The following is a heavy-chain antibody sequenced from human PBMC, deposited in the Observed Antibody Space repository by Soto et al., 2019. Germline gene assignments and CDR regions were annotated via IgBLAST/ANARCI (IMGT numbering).Heavy chain of an antibody. CDR3: ASTSDLGEGYCSGGSCSSAWTGFDY. V-gene: IGHV4-59*01. J-gene: IGHJ4*02. Sequence: PSETLSLTCTVSGGSISSYYWSWIRQPPGKGLEWIGYIYYSGSTNYNPSLKSRVTISVDTSKNQFSLKLSSVTAADTAVYYCASTSDLGEGYCSGGSCSSAWTGFDYWGQGTLVTVS. CDR2: IYYSGST. D-gene: IGHD2-15*01. CDR1: GGSISSYY.